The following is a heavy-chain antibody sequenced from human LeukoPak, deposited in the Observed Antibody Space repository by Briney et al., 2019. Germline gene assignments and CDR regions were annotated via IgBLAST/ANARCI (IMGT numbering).Heavy chain of an antibody. V-gene: IGHV3-48*01. Sequence: GGSLRLSCAASGFTFSSYSMNWVRQAPGKGLEWVSYISRTSNTIYYADSVKGRFTISRDDSKNTLYLQMNSLRAEDTAVYYCAGATYYYDSSGYPPPIYWGQGTLVTVSS. CDR1: GFTFSSYS. CDR3: AGATYYYDSSGYPPPIY. D-gene: IGHD3-22*01. J-gene: IGHJ4*02. CDR2: ISRTSNTI.